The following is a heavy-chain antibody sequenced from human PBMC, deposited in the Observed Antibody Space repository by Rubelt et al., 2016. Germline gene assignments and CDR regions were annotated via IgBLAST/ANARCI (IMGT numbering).Heavy chain of an antibody. CDR3: ARLMLVTTFPAYYYYGMDV. D-gene: IGHD4-11*01. Sequence: IPILGIANYAQKFQGRVTITADKSTSTAYMELSSLRSEDTAVYYCARLMLVTTFPAYYYYGMDVWGQGTTVTVSS. J-gene: IGHJ6*02. CDR2: IPILGIA. V-gene: IGHV1-69*02.